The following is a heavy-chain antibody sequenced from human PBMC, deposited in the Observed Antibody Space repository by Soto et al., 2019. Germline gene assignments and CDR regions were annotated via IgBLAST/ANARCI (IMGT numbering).Heavy chain of an antibody. D-gene: IGHD2-2*01. CDR3: ARDHIVVVPAAKGDYYYGMDV. V-gene: IGHV4-59*01. J-gene: IGHJ6*02. CDR1: GGSISSYY. CDR2: IYYSGST. Sequence: QVQLQESGPGLVKPSETLSLTCTVSGGSISSYYWSWIRQPPGKGLEWIGYIYYSGSTNYNPSLKSRVTISVDTSKNQFSLKLSSVTAADTAVYYCARDHIVVVPAAKGDYYYGMDVWGQGTTVTVSS.